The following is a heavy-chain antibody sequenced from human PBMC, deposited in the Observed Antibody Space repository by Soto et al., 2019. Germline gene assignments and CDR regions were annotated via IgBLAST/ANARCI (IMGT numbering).Heavy chain of an antibody. CDR1: GGSISSGGDY. D-gene: IGHD3-10*01. J-gene: IGHJ4*02. CDR3: ARTPGYYYGSGSYYIAGFDY. CDR2: INHSGST. Sequence: WLTQCLRWTVAGGSISSGGDYWSCNKQHPGKGLEWIGEINHSGSTNYNPSLKSRVTISVDTSKDQFSLKLSSVTAADTAVYYCARTPGYYYGSGSYYIAGFDYWGQGTLVTVSS. V-gene: IGHV4-31*02.